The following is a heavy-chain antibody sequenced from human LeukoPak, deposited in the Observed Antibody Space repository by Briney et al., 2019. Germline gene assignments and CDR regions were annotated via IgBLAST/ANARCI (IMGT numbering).Heavy chain of an antibody. Sequence: GASVKVSCKASVGTFSSYAISWVRQAPGQGREWVGRIIPILGIANYAQKFQGRVTITADKSTSTAYMELSSLRSEDTAVYYCARGRSGRWLQSGFDYWGQGTLVTVSS. CDR1: VGTFSSYA. CDR3: ARGRSGRWLQSGFDY. CDR2: IIPILGIA. J-gene: IGHJ4*02. V-gene: IGHV1-69*04. D-gene: IGHD5-24*01.